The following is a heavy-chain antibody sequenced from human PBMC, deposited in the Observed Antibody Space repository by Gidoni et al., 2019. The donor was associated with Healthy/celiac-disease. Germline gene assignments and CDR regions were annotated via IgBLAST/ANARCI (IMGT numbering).Heavy chain of an antibody. CDR2: IYYSGST. D-gene: IGHD4-17*01. CDR3: ARDTGGTEGYGDYESTWGMDV. J-gene: IGHJ6*02. V-gene: IGHV4-59*01. Sequence: KGLEWSGYIYYSGSTNYNPSLKSRVTLSVDTSKNQFSLKLSSVTAADTAVYYCARDTGGTEGYGDYESTWGMDVWGQGTTVTVSS.